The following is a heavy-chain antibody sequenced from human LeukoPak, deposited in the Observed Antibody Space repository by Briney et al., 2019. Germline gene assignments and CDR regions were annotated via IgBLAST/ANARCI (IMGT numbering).Heavy chain of an antibody. D-gene: IGHD2-8*01. CDR1: GFTFSKYA. CDR2: IYPDGST. V-gene: IGHV3-53*01. CDR3: ATCTWLHYFDH. Sequence: GGSLRLSCVASGFTFSKYAMSWVRQAPGKGLEWVSVIYPDGSTYYADSVKGRFTISRDNSKNTLYLQMNSLRAEDTAVYYCATCTWLHYFDHWGQGTLVTVSS. J-gene: IGHJ4*02.